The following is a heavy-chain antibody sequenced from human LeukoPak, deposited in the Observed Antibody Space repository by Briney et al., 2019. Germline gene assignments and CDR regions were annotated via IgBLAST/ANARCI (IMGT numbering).Heavy chain of an antibody. CDR2: IYYSGST. V-gene: IGHV4-39*07. CDR1: GGSISSSSYY. J-gene: IGHJ3*02. Sequence: PSETLSLTCTVSGGSISSSSYYWGWIRQPPGKGLEWIGSIYYSGSTYYNPSLKSRVTISVDTSKNQFSLKLSSVTAADTAVYYCARFVVVTWRSSSDAFDIWGQGTMVTVSS. D-gene: IGHD2-2*01. CDR3: ARFVVVTWRSSSDAFDI.